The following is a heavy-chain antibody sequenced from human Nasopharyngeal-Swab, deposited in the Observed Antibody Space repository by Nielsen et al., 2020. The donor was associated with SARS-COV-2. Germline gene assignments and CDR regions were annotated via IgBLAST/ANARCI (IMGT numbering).Heavy chain of an antibody. CDR3: ARDPPYYDILTGYYDY. D-gene: IGHD3-9*01. Sequence: GGSLRLSCAASGFTFSSYGMHWVRQAPGKGLEWVAVISYDGSNKYYADSVKGRFTISRDNSKNTLYLQMNSLRAEDTAVYYCARDPPYYDILTGYYDYWGQGTLVTVSS. J-gene: IGHJ4*02. V-gene: IGHV3-30*03. CDR1: GFTFSSYG. CDR2: ISYDGSNK.